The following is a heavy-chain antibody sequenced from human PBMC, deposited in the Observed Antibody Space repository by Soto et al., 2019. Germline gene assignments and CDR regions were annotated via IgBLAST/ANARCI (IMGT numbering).Heavy chain of an antibody. D-gene: IGHD5-18*01. V-gene: IGHV4-39*07. CDR1: GGSISSSSYY. Sequence: LPETLSLTCTVSGGSISSSSYYWGWIRQPPGKGLEWIGSIYHSGSTNYNPSLKSRVTISVDTSKNQFSLKLSSVTAADTAVYYCGLVDTAMVSWFDPWGQGTLVTVSS. J-gene: IGHJ5*02. CDR2: IYHSGST. CDR3: GLVDTAMVSWFDP.